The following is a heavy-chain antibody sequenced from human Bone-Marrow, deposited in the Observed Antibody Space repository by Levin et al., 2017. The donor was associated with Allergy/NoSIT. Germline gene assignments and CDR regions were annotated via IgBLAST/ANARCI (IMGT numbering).Heavy chain of an antibody. J-gene: IGHJ6*02. Sequence: SQTLSLPCNVSGVSIHNYFWSWIRQPPGKGLEWIGYIYSTASSSYNPSLKNRVTMSIETSKNQVSLKLRSVTAADTDVYYCARAGDWESSVWYGTKDYAMEFWGQGTTVTVSS. CDR3: ARAGDWESSVWYGTKDYAMEF. V-gene: IGHV4-59*01. D-gene: IGHD6-19*01. CDR1: GVSIHNYF. CDR2: IYSTASS.